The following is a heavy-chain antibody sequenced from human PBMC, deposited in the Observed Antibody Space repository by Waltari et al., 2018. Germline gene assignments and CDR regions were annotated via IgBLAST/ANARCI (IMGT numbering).Heavy chain of an antibody. Sequence: EVQLVESGGGLVQPGGSLRLSCAASGFTFSSYAMGWVRQAPGKGLEWVSAISGSGGSTYYADSVKGRFTISRDNSKNTLYLQMNSLRAEDTAVYYCAKHGYYYGSGSYYKGWFDPWGQGTLVTVSS. J-gene: IGHJ5*02. CDR1: GFTFSSYA. V-gene: IGHV3-23*04. CDR2: ISGSGGST. D-gene: IGHD3-10*01. CDR3: AKHGYYYGSGSYYKGWFDP.